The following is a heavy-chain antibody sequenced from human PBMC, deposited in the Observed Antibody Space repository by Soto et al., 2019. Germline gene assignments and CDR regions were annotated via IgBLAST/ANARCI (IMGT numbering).Heavy chain of an antibody. CDR2: ISSTTNYI. Sequence: PGGSLRLSCAASGYPFHNYWMHWVRQAPGKGLVWVSSISSTTNYIYYGDSMKGRFTISRDNAKNSLYLEMNSLRAEDTAVYYCARESEDLTSNFDYWGQGTLVTVSS. V-gene: IGHV3-21*06. CDR1: GYPFHNYW. J-gene: IGHJ4*02. CDR3: ARESEDLTSNFDY.